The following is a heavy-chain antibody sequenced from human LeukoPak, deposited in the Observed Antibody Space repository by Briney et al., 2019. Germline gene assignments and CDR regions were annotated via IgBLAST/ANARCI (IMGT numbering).Heavy chain of an antibody. CDR1: GFSFSSYG. Sequence: GGSLRLSCAASGFSFSSYGMHWVRQAPGKGLEWVAVIAYDGSRAFYADSVKGRFTISRDNSKNTMSVQMDDLRAEDTAVYYCTRYNNDHFDYWGQGTLVTVSS. D-gene: IGHD1-14*01. J-gene: IGHJ4*02. CDR3: TRYNNDHFDY. CDR2: IAYDGSRA. V-gene: IGHV3-33*01.